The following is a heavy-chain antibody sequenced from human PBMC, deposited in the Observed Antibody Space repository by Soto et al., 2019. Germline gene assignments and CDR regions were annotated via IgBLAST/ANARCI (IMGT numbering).Heavy chain of an antibody. D-gene: IGHD1-26*01. V-gene: IGHV1-8*01. Sequence: QVQLVQSGAEVKKPGASVKVSCKASGYTFTSYDINWVRQATGQGLEWMGWMNPNSGNTGYAQKFQGRVTMTRNTFRSTADMELSSLRSEDTAVYYCERGLADVLGWFDPWGQGTLVTVSS. CDR1: GYTFTSYD. CDR2: MNPNSGNT. J-gene: IGHJ5*02. CDR3: ERGLADVLGWFDP.